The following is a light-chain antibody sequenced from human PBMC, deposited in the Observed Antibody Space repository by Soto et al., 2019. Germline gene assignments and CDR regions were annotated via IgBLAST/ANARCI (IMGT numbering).Light chain of an antibody. CDR1: SSDVGGYNS. J-gene: IGLJ1*01. CDR3: RSYTSTSSYV. Sequence: QSVLTQPASVSGSPGPSITVSCTGTSSDVGGYNSVSGYQQHPRKPPKLISCEDSNRPSGVSDRFSVSKSGNTASLTISGLQAEDEADYYCRSYTSTSSYVFATGTKVTVL. CDR2: EDS. V-gene: IGLV2-14*03.